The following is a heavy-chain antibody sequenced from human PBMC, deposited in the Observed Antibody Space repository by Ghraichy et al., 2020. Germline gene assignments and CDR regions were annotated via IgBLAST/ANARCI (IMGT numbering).Heavy chain of an antibody. CDR2: ISSSSSYI. D-gene: IGHD3-22*01. Sequence: GSLRLSCAASGFTFSSYSMNWVRQAPGKGLEWVSSISSSSSYIYYADSVKGRFTISRDNAKNSLYLQMNSLRAEDTAVYYCASEGEYYYDSSGSAWGQGTLVTVSS. V-gene: IGHV3-21*01. J-gene: IGHJ4*02. CDR3: ASEGEYYYDSSGSA. CDR1: GFTFSSYS.